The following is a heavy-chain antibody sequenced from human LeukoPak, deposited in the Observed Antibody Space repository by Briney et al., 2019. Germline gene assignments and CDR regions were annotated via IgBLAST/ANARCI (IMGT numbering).Heavy chain of an antibody. CDR2: INPNSGGT. J-gene: IGHJ4*02. CDR1: GYIFTNYY. V-gene: IGHV1-2*02. CDR3: ARDKTTYSSSWYYFDY. D-gene: IGHD6-13*01. Sequence: ASVKVSCKASGYIFTNYYMHWVRQAPGQGLEWMGWINPNSGGTNYAQKFQGRVTMTRDTSTSTVYMELSSLRSEDTAVYYCARDKTTYSSSWYYFDYWGQGTLVTVSS.